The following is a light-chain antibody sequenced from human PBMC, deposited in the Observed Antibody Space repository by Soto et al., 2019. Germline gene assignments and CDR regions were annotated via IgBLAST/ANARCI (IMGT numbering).Light chain of an antibody. V-gene: IGLV2-8*01. J-gene: IGLJ2*01. CDR3: TSYAATYIVL. CDR2: EVS. Sequence: QSALTQPPSASGAPGQSVTISCTGTSSDVGGYNYVSWFQQHPGRAPKLMIYEVSKRPSGVPDRFSGSKSGNTASLTVSGLQAEDEADYFCTSYAATYIVLVGGGTKLNVL. CDR1: SSDVGGYNY.